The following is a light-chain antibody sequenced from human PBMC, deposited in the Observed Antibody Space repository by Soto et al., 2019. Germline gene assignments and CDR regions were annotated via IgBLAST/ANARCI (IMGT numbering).Light chain of an antibody. CDR3: QQRNNWPPGVT. J-gene: IGKJ5*01. V-gene: IGKV3-11*01. CDR1: QSVSSY. CDR2: DAS. Sequence: EILLTQSPGTLSLSPGERPTLSCRSSQSVSSYLAWYQQKPGQAPRLLIYDASNRATGIPARFSGSGSGTDFTLTISSLEPEDFAVYYCQQRNNWPPGVTVGQVTRLDIK.